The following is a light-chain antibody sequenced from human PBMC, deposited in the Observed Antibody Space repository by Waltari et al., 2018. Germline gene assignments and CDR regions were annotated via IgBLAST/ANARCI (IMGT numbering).Light chain of an antibody. Sequence: QSALTQPASVSGSPGQSITIPCTGTSSDVGSYTLVPWYQQHPGKAPKLMIYEVSKRPSGVSNRFSGSKSGNTASLTISGLQAEDEADYYCCSYAGSSTLVFGGGTKLTVL. CDR1: SSDVGSYTL. V-gene: IGLV2-23*02. J-gene: IGLJ3*02. CDR2: EVS. CDR3: CSYAGSSTLV.